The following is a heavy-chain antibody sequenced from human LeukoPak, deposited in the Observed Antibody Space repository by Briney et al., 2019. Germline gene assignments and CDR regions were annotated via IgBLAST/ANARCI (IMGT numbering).Heavy chain of an antibody. CDR1: GFTFSSYW. Sequence: GGSLRLSCAASGFTFSSYWMSWVRQAPGKGLEWVSLISGTGGSTHYADSVKGRFTISRDNSKNTLYLQMDSLRAEDTAVYYCAKSISAYHMFDYWGQGTLVTVSS. J-gene: IGHJ4*02. CDR2: ISGTGGST. D-gene: IGHD6-25*01. CDR3: AKSISAYHMFDY. V-gene: IGHV3-23*01.